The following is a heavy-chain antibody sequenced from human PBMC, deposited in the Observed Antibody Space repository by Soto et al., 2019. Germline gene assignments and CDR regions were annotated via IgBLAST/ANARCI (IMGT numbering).Heavy chain of an antibody. CDR3: ARGGSGRFPHYMDV. Sequence: GGSLRLSCAASGFTFSSYSMNWVRQAPGKGLEWVSSISSSSSYIYYADSVKGRFTISRDNAKNSLYLQMNSLRAEDTAVYYCARGGSGRFPHYMDVWGKGTTVTVSS. D-gene: IGHD3-10*01. CDR1: GFTFSSYS. J-gene: IGHJ6*03. V-gene: IGHV3-21*01. CDR2: ISSSSSYI.